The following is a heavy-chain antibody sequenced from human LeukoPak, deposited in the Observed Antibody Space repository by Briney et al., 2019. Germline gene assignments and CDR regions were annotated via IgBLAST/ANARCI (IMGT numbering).Heavy chain of an antibody. CDR1: GYTFTSFD. CDR3: ARGKFFYYYMDF. V-gene: IGHV1-8*01. Sequence: GASVTVSCKTSGYTFTSFDISWVRQATGQGLEWMGRMNPKSGNTGYAQKFQGRVTMTRNISISTAYMELTSLRSEDTALYYCARGKFFYYYMDFWGKGTTVTISS. CDR2: MNPKSGNT. J-gene: IGHJ6*03.